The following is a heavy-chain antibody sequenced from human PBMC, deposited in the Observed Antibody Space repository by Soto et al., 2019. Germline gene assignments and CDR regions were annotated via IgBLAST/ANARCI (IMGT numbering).Heavy chain of an antibody. J-gene: IGHJ4*02. CDR1: GFIFSDSA. Sequence: EVQLVESGGGLVQPGGSLKLSCAASGFIFSDSALHWVHQASGNGLEWVGRIRRKANNYATTYAASVAGRFAISREDSKNTAYLQMNSLKTEDTAIYYCTRGIDVWIGYPRYYLDYWGQGTLVTVSS. V-gene: IGHV3-73*02. CDR3: TRGIDVWIGYPRYYLDY. CDR2: IRRKANNYAT. D-gene: IGHD3-3*01.